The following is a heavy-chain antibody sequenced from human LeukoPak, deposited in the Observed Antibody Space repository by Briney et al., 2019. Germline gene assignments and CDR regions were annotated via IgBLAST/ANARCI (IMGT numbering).Heavy chain of an antibody. CDR2: ISYDGSNK. D-gene: IGHD2-8*01. V-gene: IGHV3-30*04. J-gene: IGHJ4*02. CDR1: GFTFSHYA. Sequence: PGGSLRLSCAASGFTFSHYAMHWVRQAPGKGLEWVAVISYDGSNKYYADSVKGRFTISRDNSKNTLYLQMNSLRAEDTAVYYCARDRSTVLMVYAQDYWGQGTLVTVSS. CDR3: ARDRSTVLMVYAQDY.